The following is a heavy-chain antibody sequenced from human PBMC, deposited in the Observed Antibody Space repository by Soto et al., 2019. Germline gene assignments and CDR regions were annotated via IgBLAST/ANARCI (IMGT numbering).Heavy chain of an antibody. CDR3: AKERGIVVPFGLDV. Sequence: EVQLLESGGGLVQPGGSLRLSCAASGFIFRNYAMSWVRQAPGKGLEWVSGTTGSGDHTYYADSVKGRFTISKDNSKNTLYLQMNTLRAEDTAVYYCAKERGIVVPFGLDVWGQGTTVTVSS. D-gene: IGHD3-22*01. CDR2: TTGSGDHT. CDR1: GFIFRNYA. J-gene: IGHJ6*02. V-gene: IGHV3-23*01.